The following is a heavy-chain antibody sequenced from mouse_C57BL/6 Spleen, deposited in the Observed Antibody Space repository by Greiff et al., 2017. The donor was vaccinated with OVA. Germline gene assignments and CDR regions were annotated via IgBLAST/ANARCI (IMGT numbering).Heavy chain of an antibody. V-gene: IGHV10-1*01. D-gene: IGHD2-1*01. CDR1: GFSFNTYA. J-gene: IGHJ2*01. CDR3: VYGNYGEDYFDY. Sequence: EADGGLVQPKGSLKLSCAASGFSFNTYAMNWVRQAPGKGLEWVARIRSKSNNYATYYADSVKDRFTISRDDSESMLYLQMNNLKTEDTAMYYCVYGNYGEDYFDYWGQGTTLTVSS. CDR2: IRSKSNNYAT.